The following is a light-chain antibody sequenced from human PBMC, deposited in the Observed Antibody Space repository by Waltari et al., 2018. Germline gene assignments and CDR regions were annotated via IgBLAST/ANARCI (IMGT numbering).Light chain of an antibody. CDR3: QQYNYWPRGT. CDR2: GAS. J-gene: IGKJ1*01. CDR1: QSVGIN. Sequence: EIVLTQSPATLSVSPGGRATLSCRASQSVGINLAWYQHKPGQAPRLLMYGASTRVPGVPARFSGSGSATEFTLTISGLQSEDFALYYCQQYNYWPRGTFGQGTQVEIK. V-gene: IGKV3-15*01.